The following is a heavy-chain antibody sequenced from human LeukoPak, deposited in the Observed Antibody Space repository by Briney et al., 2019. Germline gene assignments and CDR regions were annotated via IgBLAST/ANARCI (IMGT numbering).Heavy chain of an antibody. D-gene: IGHD5-18*01. J-gene: IGHJ4*02. V-gene: IGHV4-59*01. CDR2: ISYSGST. CDR1: GGSINGYY. CDR3: ARGEGYSYGSHFDY. Sequence: SETLSLTCAVSGGSINGYYWSWIRQSPGKGLAWIGYISYSGSTNYNPSFKSRVTISVDTSKNEFSLKLRSVTAADTAVYYCARGEGYSYGSHFDYWGQGTLVTVSS.